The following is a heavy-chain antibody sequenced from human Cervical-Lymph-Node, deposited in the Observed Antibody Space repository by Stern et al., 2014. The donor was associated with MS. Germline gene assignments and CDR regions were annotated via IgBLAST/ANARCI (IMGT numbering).Heavy chain of an antibody. Sequence: VQLVESGPGLVPPSETLSLTCTVSGGSLSNYYWSWIRQPPGQGLEWIGYIYYIGTTNYNPSLKSRVTISVDTSKNQFSLRLSSVSVADTAVYYCARHGDTSFVYWGQGTLVTISS. CDR2: IYYIGTT. CDR3: ARHGDTSFVY. J-gene: IGHJ4*02. V-gene: IGHV4-59*08. D-gene: IGHD2-21*02. CDR1: GGSLSNYY.